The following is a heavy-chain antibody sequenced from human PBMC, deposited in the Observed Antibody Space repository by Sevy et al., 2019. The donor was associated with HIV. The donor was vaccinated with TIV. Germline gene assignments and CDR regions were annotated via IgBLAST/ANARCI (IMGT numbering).Heavy chain of an antibody. CDR3: AKDVYNLPLHYGYYAFDY. V-gene: IGHV3-23*01. CDR1: GFTFSSYA. CDR2: ISGSGGST. J-gene: IGHJ4*01. Sequence: GGSLRLSCAASGFTFSSYAMSWVRQAPGKGLEWVSAISGSGGSTYYADSVKGRFTISRDNSKNTLYLQMNSLRAEDTAVYYCAKDVYNLPLHYGYYAFDYWGHGTLVTVSS. D-gene: IGHD4-17*01.